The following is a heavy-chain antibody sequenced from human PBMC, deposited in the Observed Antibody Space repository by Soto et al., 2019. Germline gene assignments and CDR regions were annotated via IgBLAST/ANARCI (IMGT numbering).Heavy chain of an antibody. CDR1: GFTFSDYY. CDR2: ISSSGSTI. V-gene: IGHV3-11*01. CDR3: ARVSSSSFIDY. Sequence: GGSLRLSCAASGFTFSDYYMSWIRQAPGKGREWVSYISSSGSTIYYAGSVKGRFTISRDNAKNSLYLQMNSLRAEDTAVYYCARVSSSSFIDYWGQGTLVTVSS. D-gene: IGHD6-6*01. J-gene: IGHJ4*02.